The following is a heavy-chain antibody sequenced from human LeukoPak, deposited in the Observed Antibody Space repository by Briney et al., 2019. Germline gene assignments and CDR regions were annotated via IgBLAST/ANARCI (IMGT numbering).Heavy chain of an antibody. Sequence: SETLSLTCTVSGGSISSSSYYWGWIRQPPGKGLEWTGSIYYSGSTYYNPSLKSRVTISVDTSKNQFSLKLSSVTAADTAVYYCATGDGDRYYDSSGDLDYWGQGTLVTVSS. J-gene: IGHJ4*02. CDR2: IYYSGST. V-gene: IGHV4-39*01. CDR1: GGSISSSSYY. CDR3: ATGDGDRYYDSSGDLDY. D-gene: IGHD3-22*01.